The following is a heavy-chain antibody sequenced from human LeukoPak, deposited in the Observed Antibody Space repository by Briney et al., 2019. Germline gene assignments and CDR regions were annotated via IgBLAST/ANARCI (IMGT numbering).Heavy chain of an antibody. D-gene: IGHD3-16*01. CDR3: AKRADYYDSSRALYDAFDL. J-gene: IGHJ3*01. CDR1: GFIFRTHG. V-gene: IGHV3-30*02. Sequence: AGGSLRLSCAASGFIFRTHGMHWVRQAPGKGLEWVTFIRYGGSDKYYADSVKGRFTISRDNSKNTLFLQMNSLRVEDTAVYYCAKRADYYDSSRALYDAFDLWGQGTMVTVSS. CDR2: IRYGGSDK.